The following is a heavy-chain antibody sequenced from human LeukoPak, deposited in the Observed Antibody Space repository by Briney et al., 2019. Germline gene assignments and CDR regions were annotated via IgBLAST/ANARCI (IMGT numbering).Heavy chain of an antibody. CDR1: GLTFSSYT. CDR2: ISSASTYI. D-gene: IGHD3-3*01. V-gene: IGHV3-21*01. J-gene: IGHJ4*02. Sequence: PGGSLRLSCAASGLTFSSYTINWVRQAPGKGLEWVSSISSASTYIYFADSVQGRFTISRDNAKNSLYLQMNSLRAEDTAVYYCASDPWRNADGEYFDYWGQGALVTVSS. CDR3: ASDPWRNADGEYFDY.